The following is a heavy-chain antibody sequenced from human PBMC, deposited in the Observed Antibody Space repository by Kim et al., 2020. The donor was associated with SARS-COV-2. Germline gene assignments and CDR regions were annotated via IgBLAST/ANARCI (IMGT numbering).Heavy chain of an antibody. V-gene: IGHV4-39*01. D-gene: IGHD3-3*01. Sequence: SETLSLTCTVSGGSISSSSYYWGWIRQPPGKGLEWIGSIYYSGSTYYNPSLKSRVTISVDTSKNQFSLKLSSVTAADTAVYYCARRGFKEGTIFGVVEDNGFDPGGQGTLVTVSS. J-gene: IGHJ5*02. CDR3: ARRGFKEGTIFGVVEDNGFDP. CDR1: GGSISSSSYY. CDR2: IYYSGST.